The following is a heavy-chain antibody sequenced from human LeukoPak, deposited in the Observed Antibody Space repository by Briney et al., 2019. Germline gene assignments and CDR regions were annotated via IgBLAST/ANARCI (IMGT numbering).Heavy chain of an antibody. CDR1: GFTFSNAW. V-gene: IGHV3-15*01. J-gene: IGHJ3*02. D-gene: IGHD3-10*01. CDR2: IKSKTDGGTT. Sequence: PGGSLRLSCAASGFTFSNAWMSWVRQAPGKGLEWVGRIKSKTDGGTTDYAAPVKGRFTISRDDSKNTLYLQMNSLKTEDTAVYYCTTDLFYGSGSYYNALTTSVDIWGQGTMVTVSS. CDR3: TTDLFYGSGSYYNALTTSVDI.